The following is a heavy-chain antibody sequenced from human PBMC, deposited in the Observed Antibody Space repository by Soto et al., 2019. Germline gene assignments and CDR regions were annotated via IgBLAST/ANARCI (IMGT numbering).Heavy chain of an antibody. J-gene: IGHJ4*02. Sequence: QVQLRLWGAGPVRPSETLSLTCVVFGGSFSGYYWTWIRQPPGKGLEWIGEIVYSGATNVNPSLQSRVTMSVETSTNQFSLGLDSVTAADTAVYYCARGVVFTAYATFDLWGQGKLVTVSS. D-gene: IGHD2-15*01. CDR2: IVYSGAT. CDR1: GGSFSGYY. CDR3: ARGVVFTAYATFDL. V-gene: IGHV4-34*02.